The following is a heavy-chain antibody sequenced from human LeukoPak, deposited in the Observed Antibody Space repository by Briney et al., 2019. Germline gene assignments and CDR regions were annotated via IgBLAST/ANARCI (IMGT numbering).Heavy chain of an antibody. V-gene: IGHV3-66*01. CDR2: IYSGGST. CDR1: GFTVSSNY. Sequence: GGSLRLSCAASGFTVSSNYMSWVRQAPGKGLEWVSVIYSGGSTYYADSVKGRFTISRDTSKNTLYLQMNSLRAEDTAVYYCARENTMAYYGMDVWGQGTTVTVSS. CDR3: ARENTMAYYGMDV. D-gene: IGHD5-24*01. J-gene: IGHJ6*02.